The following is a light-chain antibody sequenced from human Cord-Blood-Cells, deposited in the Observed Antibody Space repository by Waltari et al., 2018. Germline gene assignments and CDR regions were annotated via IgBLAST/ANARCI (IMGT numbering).Light chain of an antibody. CDR1: SSDGGGYNY. J-gene: IGLJ1*01. Sequence: QSALTQPASVSGSPGQSITISCTGTSSDGGGYNYVSWYQQHPGTAPRLMIYEVSNRPSGVSNRVSGSKSGNTASLNISGLQAEDEADYYCSSYTRSSTLVFGTGTKVTVL. CDR3: SSYTRSSTLV. CDR2: EVS. V-gene: IGLV2-14*01.